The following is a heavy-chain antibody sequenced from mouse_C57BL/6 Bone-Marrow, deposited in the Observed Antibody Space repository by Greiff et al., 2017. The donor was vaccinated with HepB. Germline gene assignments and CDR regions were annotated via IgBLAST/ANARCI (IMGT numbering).Heavy chain of an antibody. J-gene: IGHJ2*01. CDR1: GFTFSSYG. Sequence: EVQRVESGGDLVKPGGSLKLSCAASGFTFSSYGMSWVRQTPDKRLEWVATISSGGSYTYYPDSVKGRFTISRDNAKNTLYLQMSSLKSEDTAMYYCARRQGGGYGNYDYWGQGTTLTVSS. CDR3: ARRQGGGYGNYDY. D-gene: IGHD2-1*01. V-gene: IGHV5-6*01. CDR2: ISSGGSYT.